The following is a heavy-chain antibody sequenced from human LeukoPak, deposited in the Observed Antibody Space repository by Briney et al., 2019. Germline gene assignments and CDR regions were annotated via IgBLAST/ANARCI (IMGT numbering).Heavy chain of an antibody. CDR1: NNTLSNNG. CDR2: ISGYNTYT. V-gene: IGHV1-18*01. Sequence: ASVKVSCKASNNTLSNNGITWVRQAPGQGLEWMGWISGYNTYTTYAQKLQGRVTMTTDTSTSTAYMELRSLRSDDTAVYYCARDSSSGWPGFDYWGQGTLVTVSS. CDR3: ARDSSSGWPGFDY. J-gene: IGHJ4*02. D-gene: IGHD6-19*01.